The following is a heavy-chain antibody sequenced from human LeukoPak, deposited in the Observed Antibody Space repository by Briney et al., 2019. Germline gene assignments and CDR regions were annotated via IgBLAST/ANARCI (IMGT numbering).Heavy chain of an antibody. CDR1: GGTISSSSNF. D-gene: IGHD3-3*01. J-gene: IGHJ4*02. CDR3: ARRASYAFWGGYSR. Sequence: PSEALTLTCTVSGGTISSSSNFWEWIRQPPGKGPEWIGSINYSGSTFFNPSLRSRVTISVDTSKNQFSLKLSSVTAADTAVYYCARRASYAFWGGYSRWGQGTLVTVSS. CDR2: INYSGST. V-gene: IGHV4-39*01.